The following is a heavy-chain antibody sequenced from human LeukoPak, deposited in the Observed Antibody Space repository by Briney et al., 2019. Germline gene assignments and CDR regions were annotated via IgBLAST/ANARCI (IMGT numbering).Heavy chain of an antibody. Sequence: ASLKVSCKASGYTFTAYYIHWVRQAPGQGLEWMGWFNPNSGGTNYAQEFQGRVTMTRDTSISTAYMELSRLRSDDTAVYYCAREYYFDNSGYYGVGDYWGQGTLVTVSS. CDR1: GYTFTAYY. CDR2: FNPNSGGT. D-gene: IGHD3-22*01. J-gene: IGHJ4*02. V-gene: IGHV1-2*02. CDR3: AREYYFDNSGYYGVGDY.